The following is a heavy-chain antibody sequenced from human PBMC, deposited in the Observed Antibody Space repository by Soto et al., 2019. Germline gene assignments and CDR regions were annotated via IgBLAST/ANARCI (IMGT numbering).Heavy chain of an antibody. CDR1: SGSISSSSNH. CDR2: IYYSENT. Sequence: SGTLSLTCTVSSGSISSSSNHWAWIRQPPGKGLEWIGNIYYSENTYYNPSLKSRVTISVDTSKNQFSLRLTSVTAADTAVYYCATHPPYGPLDHWGQGTLVTVPQ. D-gene: IGHD4-17*01. V-gene: IGHV4-39*01. J-gene: IGHJ4*02. CDR3: ATHPPYGPLDH.